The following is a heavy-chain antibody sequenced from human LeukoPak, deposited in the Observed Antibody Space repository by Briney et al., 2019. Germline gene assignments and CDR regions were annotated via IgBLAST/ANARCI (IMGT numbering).Heavy chain of an antibody. D-gene: IGHD3-16*02. Sequence: SETLSLTCAVYGGSFSGYYWSWIRQPPGKGLEWIGEINHSGSTNYNPSLKSRVTISVDTSKNQFSLKLSSVTAADTAVYYCARGRSDYIWGSYRGAFDIWGQGTMVTVSS. CDR2: INHSGST. CDR3: ARGRSDYIWGSYRGAFDI. V-gene: IGHV4-34*01. J-gene: IGHJ3*02. CDR1: GGSFSGYY.